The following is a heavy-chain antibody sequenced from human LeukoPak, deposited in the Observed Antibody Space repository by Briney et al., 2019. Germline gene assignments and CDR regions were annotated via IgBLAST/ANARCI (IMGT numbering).Heavy chain of an antibody. Sequence: SETLTLTCTVSGDPINSYYWSWIRQPPGKGLEWIGHIYYSGSTNYNPSLKSRVTISIDTSKNQFSLKLSSVTAADTAVYYCARTAYARFFDLWGRGTLVTVSS. CDR3: ARTAYARFFDL. CDR1: GDPINSYY. CDR2: IYYSGST. D-gene: IGHD2-21*01. J-gene: IGHJ2*01. V-gene: IGHV4-59*01.